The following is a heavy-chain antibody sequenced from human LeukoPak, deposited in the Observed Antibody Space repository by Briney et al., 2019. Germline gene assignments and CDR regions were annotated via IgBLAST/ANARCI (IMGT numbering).Heavy chain of an antibody. Sequence: GGSLRLSCAASGFTFSDHYMSWIRQAPGKGLQWVSCISSTYGTTYYADSVKGRFTISRDNAKNSLYLQMNSLRAEDTAIYYCVREGIVTGLPPDICGQGTVVTVSS. J-gene: IGHJ3*02. V-gene: IGHV3-11*01. CDR2: ISSTYGTT. CDR1: GFTFSDHY. CDR3: VREGIVTGLPPDI. D-gene: IGHD3-9*01.